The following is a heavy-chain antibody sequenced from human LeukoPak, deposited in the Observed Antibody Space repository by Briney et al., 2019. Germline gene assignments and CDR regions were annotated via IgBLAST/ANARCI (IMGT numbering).Heavy chain of an antibody. J-gene: IGHJ4*02. CDR3: AKLELLWFGELSD. CDR1: GFTFSGSA. CDR2: ISGSGGST. Sequence: AGGSLRLSCVVSGFTFSGSAVHWVRQAPGKGLEWVSAISGSGGSTYYADSVKGRFTISRDNSKNTLYLQMNSLRAEDTAVYYCAKLELLWFGELSDWGQGTLVTVSS. V-gene: IGHV3-23*01. D-gene: IGHD3-10*01.